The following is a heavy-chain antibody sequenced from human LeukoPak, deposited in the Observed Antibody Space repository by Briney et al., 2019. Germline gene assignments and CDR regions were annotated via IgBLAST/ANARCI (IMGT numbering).Heavy chain of an antibody. Sequence: SETLSLTCTVSGGSISSYYWSWIRQPPGKGLEWIGYIYYSGSTNYNPSLRSRVTISVDTSKNQFSLKLSSVTAADTAVYYCARVGKGRSSWPYYFDYWGQGTLVTVSS. CDR2: IYYSGST. CDR1: GGSISSYY. J-gene: IGHJ4*02. D-gene: IGHD6-13*01. CDR3: ARVGKGRSSWPYYFDY. V-gene: IGHV4-59*01.